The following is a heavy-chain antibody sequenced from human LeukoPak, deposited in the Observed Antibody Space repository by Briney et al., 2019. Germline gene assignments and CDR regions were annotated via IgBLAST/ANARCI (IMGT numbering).Heavy chain of an antibody. CDR2: IYYSGST. CDR1: GGSISTYY. J-gene: IGHJ1*01. D-gene: IGHD6-6*01. V-gene: IGHV4-59*01. CDR3: ARGGAARLHFQN. Sequence: SETLSLTCTVSGGSISTYYWNWIRQPPGKGLEWIGYIYYSGSTNYNPSLQSRVTISVDTSKNQLSLNLNSVTAADTAVYYCARGGAARLHFQNWGQGTLVTVSS.